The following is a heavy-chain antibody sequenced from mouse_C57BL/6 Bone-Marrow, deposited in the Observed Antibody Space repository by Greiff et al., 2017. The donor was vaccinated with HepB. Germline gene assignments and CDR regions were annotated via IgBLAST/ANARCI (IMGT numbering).Heavy chain of an antibody. J-gene: IGHJ1*03. CDR1: GFNIKNTY. D-gene: IGHD2-3*01. V-gene: IGHV14-3*01. CDR3: ARSDGYHWYFDV. CDR2: IDPANGNT. Sequence: EVKLQESVAELVRPGASVKLSCTASGFNIKNTYMHWVKQRPEKGLEWIGRIDPANGNTKYAPKFQGKATITADTSSNTAYLQLSSLTSEDTAIYYCARSDGYHWYFDVWGTGTTVTVSS.